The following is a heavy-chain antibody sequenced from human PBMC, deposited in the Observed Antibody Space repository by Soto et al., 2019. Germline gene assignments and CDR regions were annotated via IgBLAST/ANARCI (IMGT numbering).Heavy chain of an antibody. CDR3: ARGGIVLMVYAIRGGYFDY. D-gene: IGHD2-8*01. V-gene: IGHV4-34*01. CDR1: GGSFSGYY. Sequence: QLQLQQRGAGLLKTSETLSLTCAVYGGSFSGYYWSWIRQPPGKGLEWIGEINHRGSTNYNPCHKSRVTIAVDTSKNQVSLKLSSVTAADTAVYYCARGGIVLMVYAIRGGYFDYWGQGTLVTVSS. J-gene: IGHJ4*02. CDR2: INHRGST.